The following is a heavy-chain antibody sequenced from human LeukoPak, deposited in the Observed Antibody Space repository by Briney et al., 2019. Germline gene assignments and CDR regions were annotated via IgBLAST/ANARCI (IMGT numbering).Heavy chain of an antibody. CDR2: LNPNTGAT. Sequence: VASVKVSCKASGYTLTAYHLHWVRQAPGQGLGWMGRLNPNTGATLYAQDFQDRVSMTRDTSISTAYMELTSLTSDDTGVYFCAREGAVFGVVITEKGFDYWGQGTPVTVSS. D-gene: IGHD3-3*01. J-gene: IGHJ4*02. CDR1: GYTLTAYH. V-gene: IGHV1-2*02. CDR3: AREGAVFGVVITEKGFDY.